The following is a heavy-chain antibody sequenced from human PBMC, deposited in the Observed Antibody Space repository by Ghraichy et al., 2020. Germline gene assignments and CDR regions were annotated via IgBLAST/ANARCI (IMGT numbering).Heavy chain of an antibody. Sequence: GSLNISCSASGFTFSSYAMHWVRQAPGKGLEYVSAISSNGGSTYYADSVKGRFTISRDNSKNTLYLQMSSLRAEDTAVYYCVKGLNPVATINVYWGQGTLVTVSS. CDR2: ISSNGGST. V-gene: IGHV3-64D*06. D-gene: IGHD5-12*01. CDR1: GFTFSSYA. J-gene: IGHJ4*02. CDR3: VKGLNPVATINVY.